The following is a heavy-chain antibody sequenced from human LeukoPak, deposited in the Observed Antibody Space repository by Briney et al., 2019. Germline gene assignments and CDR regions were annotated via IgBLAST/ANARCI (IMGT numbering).Heavy chain of an antibody. CDR1: GFTFSSYW. D-gene: IGHD3-10*01. J-gene: IGHJ4*02. V-gene: IGHV3-7*01. Sequence: PGGSLRLSCAASGFTFSSYWMSWVRQAPGKGLEWVANIKQDGSEKYYVDSVKGRFTISRDNAKNSLYLQMNSLRAEDTAVYYCARIAKLWFGELLDTWDYWGQGTLVTVSS. CDR3: ARIAKLWFGELLDTWDY. CDR2: IKQDGSEK.